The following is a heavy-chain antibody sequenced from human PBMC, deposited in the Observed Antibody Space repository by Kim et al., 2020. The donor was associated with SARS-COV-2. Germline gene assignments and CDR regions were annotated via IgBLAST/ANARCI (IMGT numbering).Heavy chain of an antibody. Sequence: GGSLRLSCAASGFTFSSYSMNWVRQAPGKGLEWVSYISSSSSTIYYADSVKGRFTISRDNAKNSLYLQMNSLRDEDTAVYYCFLRLGELSLSFDYWGQGTLVTVSS. V-gene: IGHV3-48*02. CDR1: GFTFSSYS. CDR3: FLRLGELSLSFDY. CDR2: ISSSSSTI. D-gene: IGHD3-16*02. J-gene: IGHJ4*02.